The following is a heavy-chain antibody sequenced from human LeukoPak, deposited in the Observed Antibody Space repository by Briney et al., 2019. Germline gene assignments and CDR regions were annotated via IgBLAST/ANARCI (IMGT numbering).Heavy chain of an antibody. D-gene: IGHD3-9*01. V-gene: IGHV1-46*01. Sequence: ASVKVSCKASGYTFTSYYMHWVRQAPGQGLEWMGIINPSGGSTSYAQKFQGRVTMTRDMSTSTVYMELNSLRSDDTAIYYCARGADWQVLEYYYYYMDVWGSGTTVTVSS. CDR1: GYTFTSYY. CDR2: INPSGGST. J-gene: IGHJ6*03. CDR3: ARGADWQVLEYYYYYMDV.